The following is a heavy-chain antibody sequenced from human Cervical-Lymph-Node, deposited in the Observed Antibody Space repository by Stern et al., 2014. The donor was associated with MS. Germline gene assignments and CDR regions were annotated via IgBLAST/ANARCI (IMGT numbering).Heavy chain of an antibody. CDR1: GYTFTSHY. Sequence: QVQLVQSGPEVKKPGASVRVSCKASGYTFTSHYRHWVRQAPGQGLEWMGLINPSTGSSIYAQRFQGRVTMTRDTSSTTVYLELSSLTSEETALYYCARDVARKYYFDSWGHGTLVTVSS. CDR3: ARDVARKYYFDS. J-gene: IGHJ4*01. V-gene: IGHV1-46*01. D-gene: IGHD2-21*01. CDR2: INPSTGSS.